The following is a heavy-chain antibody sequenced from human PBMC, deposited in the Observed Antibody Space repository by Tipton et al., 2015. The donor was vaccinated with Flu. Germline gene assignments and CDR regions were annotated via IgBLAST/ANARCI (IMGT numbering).Heavy chain of an antibody. CDR2: IYSGGRT. CDR1: GFTITANY. CDR3: VRSGYSYGYVDY. Sequence: SLRLSCAASGFTITANYMSWVRQAPGKGLERVSVIYSGGRTHYAEAVRGRFTIYRDISKNTLYLQMNSLRAEDTAMYYCVRSGYSYGYVDYWGLGTLVTVSS. V-gene: IGHV3-66*02. D-gene: IGHD5-18*01. J-gene: IGHJ4*02.